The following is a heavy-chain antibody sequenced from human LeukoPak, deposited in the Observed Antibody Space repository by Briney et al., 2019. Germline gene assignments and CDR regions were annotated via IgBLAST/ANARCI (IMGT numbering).Heavy chain of an antibody. Sequence: PGGSLRLSCAASGFMLRSYGMNWVRQAPGKGLEWVSGITGSGDITYYADSVKGQFTISRDNSKNTLYLQMNSLRAEDTAVYYCATKQTPSSGASGPYYYYYMDVWGKGTTVTVSS. J-gene: IGHJ6*03. D-gene: IGHD1-26*01. V-gene: IGHV3-23*01. CDR1: GFMLRSYG. CDR3: ATKQTPSSGASGPYYYYYMDV. CDR2: ITGSGDIT.